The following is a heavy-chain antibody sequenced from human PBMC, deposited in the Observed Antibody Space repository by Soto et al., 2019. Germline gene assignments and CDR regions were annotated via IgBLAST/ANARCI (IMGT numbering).Heavy chain of an antibody. V-gene: IGHV1-46*03. D-gene: IGHD6-19*01. CDR2: INPSGGST. CDR3: ARASSAVVYYYYGMDV. J-gene: IGHJ6*02. Sequence: QVQLVQSGAEVKKPGASVKVSCKASGYTFTSYYMHWVRQAPGQGLEWMGIINPSGGSTSYAQKFQGRVTMTRDTSTSTVYMELSSLRSEDTAVYYCARASSAVVYYYYGMDVWGQGTTVTVSS. CDR1: GYTFTSYY.